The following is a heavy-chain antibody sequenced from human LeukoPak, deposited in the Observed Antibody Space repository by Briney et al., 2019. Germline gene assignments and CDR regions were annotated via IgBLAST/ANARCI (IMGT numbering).Heavy chain of an antibody. Sequence: SETLSLTCTVSGGSISSYYWSWIRQPPGKGLEWIGEIYHSGSTNYNPSLKSRVTISVDKSKNQFSLKLSSVTAADTAVYYCAREGGVAGPDAFDIWGQGTMVTVSS. J-gene: IGHJ3*02. D-gene: IGHD6-19*01. CDR1: GGSISSYY. CDR3: AREGGVAGPDAFDI. V-gene: IGHV4-59*12. CDR2: IYHSGST.